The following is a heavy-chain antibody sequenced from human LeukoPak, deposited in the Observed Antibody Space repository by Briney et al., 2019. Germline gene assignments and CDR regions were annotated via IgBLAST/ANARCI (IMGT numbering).Heavy chain of an antibody. CDR3: ARGRSGSYYRNWFDP. CDR1: GGSFSGYY. J-gene: IGHJ5*02. CDR2: INHSGST. D-gene: IGHD1-26*01. V-gene: IGHV4-34*01. Sequence: PPETLSLTCAVYGGSFSGYYWSWIRQPPGKGLEWIGEINHSGSTNYNPSLKSRVTISVDTSKNQFSLKLSSVTAADTAVYYCARGRSGSYYRNWFDPWGQGTLVTVSS.